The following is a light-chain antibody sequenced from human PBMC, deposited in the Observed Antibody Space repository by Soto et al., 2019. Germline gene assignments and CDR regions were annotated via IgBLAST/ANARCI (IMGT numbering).Light chain of an antibody. Sequence: DIVMTQSPLSLPVTPGEPASISCRSSQSLLHSNGYNYLDWYLQKPGQSPQLLIYLGSNRASGVPDRFSGSGSGTDLTLKISRVEAEDVGVYYCMQALKPPLTFGGGTKVEIK. CDR3: MQALKPPLT. CDR2: LGS. V-gene: IGKV2-28*01. CDR1: QSLLHSNGYNY. J-gene: IGKJ4*01.